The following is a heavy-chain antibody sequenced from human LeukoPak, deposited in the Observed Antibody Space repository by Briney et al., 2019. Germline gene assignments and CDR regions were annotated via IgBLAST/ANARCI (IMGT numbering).Heavy chain of an antibody. Sequence: SVKVSCKASGGTFSSYAISWVRQAPGQGLEWMGRIIPIFGTANYAQKFQGRVTITTDESTSKAYMELSSLRSEDTAVYYCARVGLKDYYYYMDVWGKGTTVTVSS. J-gene: IGHJ6*03. V-gene: IGHV1-69*05. D-gene: IGHD3/OR15-3a*01. CDR2: IIPIFGTA. CDR1: GGTFSSYA. CDR3: ARVGLKDYYYYMDV.